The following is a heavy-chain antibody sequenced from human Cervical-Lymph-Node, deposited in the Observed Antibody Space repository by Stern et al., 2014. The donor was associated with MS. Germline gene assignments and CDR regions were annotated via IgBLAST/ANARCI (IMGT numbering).Heavy chain of an antibody. J-gene: IGHJ4*01. CDR1: GYTLTELA. Sequence: VQLVQSGAEVKKPGASMKVSCKVSGYTLTELAMHWVRQAPGRGLEWMGGFDREDGETIYAQKFQGRVTMTEDTSTDTAYMELSSLTSEDTAVYYCATRYCTGTSCYDHSTFWGQEPWSPSPQ. V-gene: IGHV1-24*01. CDR2: FDREDGET. D-gene: IGHD2-2*01. CDR3: ATRYCTGTSCYDHSTF.